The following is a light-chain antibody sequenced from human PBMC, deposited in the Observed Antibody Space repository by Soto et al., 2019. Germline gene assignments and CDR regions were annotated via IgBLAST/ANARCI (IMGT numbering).Light chain of an antibody. J-gene: IGKJ2*01. CDR3: MQGTHWPPYT. CDR2: KVS. V-gene: IGKV2-30*02. CDR1: QSLLHSNGYNY. Sequence: DIVMTQSPLSLPVTPGEPASISCRSSQSLLHSNGYNYLDWYLQKPGQSPRRLIYKVSNRDSGVPDRFSGSGSGTDFTLKISRVEAEDVGVYYCMQGTHWPPYTFGQGTNLEIK.